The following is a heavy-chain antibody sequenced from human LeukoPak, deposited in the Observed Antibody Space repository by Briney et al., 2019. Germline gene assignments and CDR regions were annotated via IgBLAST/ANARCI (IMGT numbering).Heavy chain of an antibody. CDR1: GYSFTSYW. D-gene: IGHD4-17*01. CDR2: IYPGDSDT. V-gene: IGHV5-51*01. J-gene: IGHJ4*02. CDR3: ARHLGATVNTLYYFDY. Sequence: GESLKISCKGSGYSFTSYWSGWVRQMPGKGLEWMGIIYPGDSDTRYSPSYQGQVTISADKSISTAYLQWSSLKAPDTAMYYCARHLGATVNTLYYFDYWGQGTLVTVSS.